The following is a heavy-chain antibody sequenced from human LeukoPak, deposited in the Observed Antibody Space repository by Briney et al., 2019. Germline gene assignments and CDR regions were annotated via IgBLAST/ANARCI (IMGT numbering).Heavy chain of an antibody. CDR2: IRQDGSEK. D-gene: IGHD6-19*01. J-gene: IGHJ4*02. CDR1: GFSFSSYW. CDR3: AKSSGWYDY. Sequence: GGSLRLSCAASGFSFSSYWMSWVRQAPGKGLEWVANIRQDGSEKSYVDSVKGRFTVSRDNTKNSLYLQMNSLRVEDTAVYYCAKSSGWYDYWGQGTLVTVSS. V-gene: IGHV3-7*01.